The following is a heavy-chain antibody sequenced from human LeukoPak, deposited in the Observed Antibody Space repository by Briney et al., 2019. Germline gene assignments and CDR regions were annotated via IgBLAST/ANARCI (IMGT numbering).Heavy chain of an antibody. D-gene: IGHD5-18*01. J-gene: IGHJ4*02. CDR2: ISYDGSKK. CDR1: GFTFSAYS. V-gene: IGHV3-30-3*01. Sequence: GGSLRLSCAASGFTFSAYSMHWVRQAPGKGLEWVALISYDGSKKYYAGSVEGRFTVSRDNSKNTLYLQMNGLSADDTAIYYCSRDLGYTSGHPFDYWGPGTLVPVSS. CDR3: SRDLGYTSGHPFDY.